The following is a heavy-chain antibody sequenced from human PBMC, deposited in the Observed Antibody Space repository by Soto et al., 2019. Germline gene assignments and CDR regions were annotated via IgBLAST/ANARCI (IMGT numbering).Heavy chain of an antibody. CDR1: GCTFSSYA. Sequence: SVKVSCKASGCTFSSYAISWVRQAPGQWLEWMGVIIPIFGTANYAQKFQGRVTITADESTSTAYMELSSLRSDDTAVYYCARDKGPEAARPHILEETDFEYWGPGTMVTVSS. V-gene: IGHV1-69*13. CDR3: ARDKGPEAARPHILEETDFEY. D-gene: IGHD6-6*01. CDR2: IIPIFGTA. J-gene: IGHJ4*02.